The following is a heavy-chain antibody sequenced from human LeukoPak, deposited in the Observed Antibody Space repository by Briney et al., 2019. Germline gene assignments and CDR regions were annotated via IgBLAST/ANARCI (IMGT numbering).Heavy chain of an antibody. V-gene: IGHV1-2*02. CDR2: INPNSGGT. D-gene: IGHD3-22*01. Sequence: GASVKVSCKASGYTFTGYYMHRVRQAPGQGLEWMGWINPNSGGTNYAQKFQGRVTMTRDTSISTAYMELSRLRSDDTAVYYCARDRASWSYDSSGYDLYYFDYWGQGTLVTVSS. CDR1: GYTFTGYY. J-gene: IGHJ4*02. CDR3: ARDRASWSYDSSGYDLYYFDY.